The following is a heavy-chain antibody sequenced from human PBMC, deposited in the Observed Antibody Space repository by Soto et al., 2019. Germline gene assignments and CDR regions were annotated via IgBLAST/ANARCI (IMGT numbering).Heavy chain of an antibody. CDR1: GFTFSSYA. V-gene: IGHV3-23*01. J-gene: IGHJ4*02. CDR3: AKYPRLLVAAPTTYYFDY. Sequence: EVQLLESGGGLVQPGGSLRLSCAASGFTFSSYAMSWVRQAPGKGLEWVSAISGSGGSTYYADSVKGRFTISRDNSKNTLYLQMNSLRAEDTAVYYCAKYPRLLVAAPTTYYFDYWGQGTLVTVSS. D-gene: IGHD3-9*01. CDR2: ISGSGGST.